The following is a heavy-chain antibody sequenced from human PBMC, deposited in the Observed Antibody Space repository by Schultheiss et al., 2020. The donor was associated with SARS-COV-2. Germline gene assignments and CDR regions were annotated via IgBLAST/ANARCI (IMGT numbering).Heavy chain of an antibody. V-gene: IGHV3-30*04. CDR2: ISYDGSNK. CDR1: GFTFSSYA. CDR3: ARYCTNGGCLAYDYMDV. D-gene: IGHD2-8*01. Sequence: GGSLRLSCAASGFTFSSYAMSWVRQAPGKGLEWVAVISYDGSNKYYADSVKGRLTISRDNAKNSLYLQMNSLRAEDTAVYYCARYCTNGGCLAYDYMDVWGKGTTVTVAS. J-gene: IGHJ6*03.